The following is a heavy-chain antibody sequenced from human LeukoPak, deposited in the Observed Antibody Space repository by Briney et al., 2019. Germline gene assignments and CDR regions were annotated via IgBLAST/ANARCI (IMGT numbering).Heavy chain of an antibody. V-gene: IGHV3-30-3*01. CDR3: ARDKGRNVIWTLEY. Sequence: PGGSLRLSCAASGFTFSSYAMHWVRQAPGKGLDWVAVISYDGSNKYYADSVKGRFTISRDNSKNTLYLEMNSLRAEDTAVYYCARDKGRNVIWTLEYWGQGTLVTVSS. CDR2: ISYDGSNK. J-gene: IGHJ4*02. D-gene: IGHD2-15*01. CDR1: GFTFSSYA.